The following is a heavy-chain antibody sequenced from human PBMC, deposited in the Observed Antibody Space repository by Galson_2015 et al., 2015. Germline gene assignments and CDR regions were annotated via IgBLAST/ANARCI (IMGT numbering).Heavy chain of an antibody. V-gene: IGHV3-53*01. J-gene: IGHJ4*02. Sequence: SLRLSCAASGFTVSSNYMGWVRQAPGRGLEWASVIYSGGSTYYADSVKGRFTISRDNSKNTLYLQMNSLRAEDTAVYYCARGHSGWYFDYWGQGTLVTVSS. D-gene: IGHD6-19*01. CDR3: ARGHSGWYFDY. CDR1: GFTVSSNY. CDR2: IYSGGST.